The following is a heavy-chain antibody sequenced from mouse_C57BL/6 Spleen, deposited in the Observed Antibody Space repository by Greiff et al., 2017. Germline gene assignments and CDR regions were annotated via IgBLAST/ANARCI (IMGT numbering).Heavy chain of an antibody. CDR1: GYAFSSSW. CDR2: IYPGDGDT. D-gene: IGHD2-1*01. Sequence: QVQLQQSGPELVKPGASVKISCKASGYAFSSSWMNWVKQRPGKGLEWIGRIYPGDGDTNYNGKFKGKATLTADKSSSTAYMQLSSLTSEDSAVYICARAVYYGNLYYAMDYWGQGTSVTVSS. V-gene: IGHV1-82*01. CDR3: ARAVYYGNLYYAMDY. J-gene: IGHJ4*01.